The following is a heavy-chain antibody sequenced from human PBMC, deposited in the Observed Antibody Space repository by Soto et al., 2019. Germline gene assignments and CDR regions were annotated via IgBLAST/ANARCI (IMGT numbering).Heavy chain of an antibody. CDR1: GGTFSSYT. J-gene: IGHJ5*02. D-gene: IGHD4-17*01. CDR2: IIPILGIA. V-gene: IGHV1-69*04. CDR3: ARDLYGDYGWFDP. Sequence: GASVKVSCKASGGTFSSYTISWVRQAPGQGLEWMGRIIPILGIANYAQKFQGRVTITADKSTSTAYMELSSLRSEDTAVYYCARDLYGDYGWFDPWGQGTLVTVSS.